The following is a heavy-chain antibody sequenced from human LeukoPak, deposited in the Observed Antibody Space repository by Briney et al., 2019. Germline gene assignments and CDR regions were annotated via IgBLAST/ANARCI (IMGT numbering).Heavy chain of an antibody. V-gene: IGHV4-39*02. CDR3: ARNYDILTGYPNWFDP. Sequence: SETLSLTCTVSGGSISSSSYYWGWIRQPPGKGLEWIGSIYYSGSTYYNPSLKSRVTISVDTSKNHFHQKLSSVTAADTAVYYCARNYDILTGYPNWFDPWGQGTLVTVSS. CDR1: GGSISSSSYY. J-gene: IGHJ5*02. CDR2: IYYSGST. D-gene: IGHD3-9*01.